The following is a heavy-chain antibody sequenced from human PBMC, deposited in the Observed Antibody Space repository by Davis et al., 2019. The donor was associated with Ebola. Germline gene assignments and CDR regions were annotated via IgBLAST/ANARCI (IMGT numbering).Heavy chain of an antibody. J-gene: IGHJ6*02. Sequence: AASVKVSCKASGYSFTTYAINWVRQAPGQGLQWMGWINFNTGSPTYAQGFTGRFVFSLDASVSTAYLQISNLEAEDTAVYYCAPLYGMDVWGQGTTVTVSS. CDR2: INFNTGSP. CDR1: GYSFTTYA. CDR3: APLYGMDV. V-gene: IGHV7-4-1*02.